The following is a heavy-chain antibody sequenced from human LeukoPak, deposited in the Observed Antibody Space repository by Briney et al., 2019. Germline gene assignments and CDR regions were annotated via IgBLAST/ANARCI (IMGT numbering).Heavy chain of an antibody. CDR1: GGTFSSYA. Sequence: GASVKVSCKASGGTFSSYAISWVRQAPGQGLEWMGRIIPILGIANYAQKFQGRVTITADKSTSTAYMELSSLRSEDTAVYYCARESASGYGTFDYWGQGTLVTVSS. CDR2: IIPILGIA. V-gene: IGHV1-69*04. J-gene: IGHJ4*02. D-gene: IGHD5-12*01. CDR3: ARESASGYGTFDY.